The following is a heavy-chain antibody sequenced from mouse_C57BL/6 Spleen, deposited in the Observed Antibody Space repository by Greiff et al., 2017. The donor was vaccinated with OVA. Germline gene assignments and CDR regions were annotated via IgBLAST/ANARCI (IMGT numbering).Heavy chain of an antibody. Sequence: DVKLVESGGGLVQPGGSLKLSCAASGFTFSDYYMYWVRQTPEKRLEWVAYISNGGGSTYYPDTVKGRFTISRDNAKNTLYLQMSRLKSEDTAMYYCARRDKDYAMDYWGQGTSVTVSS. V-gene: IGHV5-12*01. CDR1: GFTFSDYY. CDR3: ARRDKDYAMDY. J-gene: IGHJ4*01. CDR2: ISNGGGST.